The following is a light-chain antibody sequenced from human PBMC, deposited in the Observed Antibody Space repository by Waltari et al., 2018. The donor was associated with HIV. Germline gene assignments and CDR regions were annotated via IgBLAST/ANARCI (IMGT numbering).Light chain of an antibody. CDR3: NSRDSSGKHHWV. CDR2: NNN. Sequence: SSELTKDPAVSVALGQTVRITCQGDSPRSYYASWYQQKPGQAPVLVIYNNNNRPSGIPDRFSGSSSGNTASLTITGAQAEDEADYYCNSRDSSGKHHWVFGGGTKLTVL. J-gene: IGLJ3*02. CDR1: SPRSYY. V-gene: IGLV3-19*01.